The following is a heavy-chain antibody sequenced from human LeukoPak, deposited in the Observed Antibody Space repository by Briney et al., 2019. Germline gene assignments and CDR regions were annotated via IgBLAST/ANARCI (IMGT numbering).Heavy chain of an antibody. V-gene: IGHV4-59*12. J-gene: IGHJ3*02. Sequence: PSETLSLTCTVSGGSISSYYWSWIRQPPGKGLEWIGYIYYSGSTNYNPSLKSRVTMSVDTSKNQFSLKLSSVTAADTAVYYCARTDIVVVPAANDAFDIWGQGTMVTVSS. D-gene: IGHD2-2*01. CDR1: GGSISSYY. CDR3: ARTDIVVVPAANDAFDI. CDR2: IYYSGST.